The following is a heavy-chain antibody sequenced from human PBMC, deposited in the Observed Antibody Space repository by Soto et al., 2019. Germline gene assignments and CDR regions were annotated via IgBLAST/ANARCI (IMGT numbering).Heavy chain of an antibody. Sequence: ASVKVSCKGTGKTFTSYYMHWVGKAPGQGLEWMGIINPSGGSTSSAQKFQGRVTMTRDTSTSTVYMELSSLRSEDTAVYYCARGITIFGVVIYNWXDPWGQGTLVTVSS. J-gene: IGHJ5*02. CDR3: ARGITIFGVVIYNWXDP. D-gene: IGHD3-3*01. CDR1: GKTFTSYY. CDR2: INPSGGST. V-gene: IGHV1-46*03.